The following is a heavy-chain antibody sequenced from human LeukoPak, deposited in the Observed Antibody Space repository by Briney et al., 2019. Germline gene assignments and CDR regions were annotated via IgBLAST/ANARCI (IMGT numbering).Heavy chain of an antibody. V-gene: IGHV3-74*01. CDR3: ARGAVDTANAV. Sequence: GGSLRLSCAASGFTFTTYWMHWVRQAPGKGLVWVSHINSDGSITSYADSVKGRFTISRDNAKNTLYLQMNSLRAEDTAVYYCARGAVDTANAVWGQGTTVTVSS. D-gene: IGHD5-18*01. CDR2: INSDGSIT. CDR1: GFTFTTYW. J-gene: IGHJ6*02.